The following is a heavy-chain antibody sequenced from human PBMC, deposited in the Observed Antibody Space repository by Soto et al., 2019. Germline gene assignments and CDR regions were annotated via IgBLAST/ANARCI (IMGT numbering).Heavy chain of an antibody. CDR3: ARDLWGYCGTDCYPLDV. CDR2: MYNTGST. CDR1: GGSISGYY. D-gene: IGHD2-21*02. V-gene: IGHV4-59*01. Sequence: QVQLQESGPGLVKPSETLSLTCTVSGGSISGYYWSWIRQPPGKGLEWIGYMYNTGSTVYNPSFKSRVTISVATSKNQFALKLNSVTAVDTAVYYCARDLWGYCGTDCYPLDVWGQGTTVTVSS. J-gene: IGHJ6*02.